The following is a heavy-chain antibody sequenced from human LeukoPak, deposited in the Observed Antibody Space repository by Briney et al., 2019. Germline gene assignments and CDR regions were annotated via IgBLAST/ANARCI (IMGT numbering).Heavy chain of an antibody. CDR2: IYYSGST. V-gene: IGHV4-39*01. CDR1: GGSISSSSYY. J-gene: IGHJ4*02. D-gene: IGHD3-10*01. CDR3: ARQGSLNYYGSGSYDY. Sequence: PSETLSLTCTVSGGSISSSSYYWGWIRQPPGKGLEWIGSIYYSGSTYYNPSLKSRVTISVDTSKNQFSLKLSSVTAADTAVYYCARQGSLNYYGSGSYDYWGQGTLVTVSS.